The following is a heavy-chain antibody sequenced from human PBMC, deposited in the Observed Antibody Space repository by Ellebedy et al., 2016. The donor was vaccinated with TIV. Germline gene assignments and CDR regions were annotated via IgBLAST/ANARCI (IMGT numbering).Heavy chain of an antibody. CDR3: ARWSEDAFDI. J-gene: IGHJ3*02. Sequence: GGSLRLXCAVSGFTFSHYGMRWARQAPGKGLEWVSDISASGGSTYYAKSMRGRLTVSRDNSKNTLYLQMHSLRADDTAVYYCARWSEDAFDIWGQGTMVIVSS. V-gene: IGHV3-23*01. CDR2: ISASGGST. CDR1: GFTFSHYG.